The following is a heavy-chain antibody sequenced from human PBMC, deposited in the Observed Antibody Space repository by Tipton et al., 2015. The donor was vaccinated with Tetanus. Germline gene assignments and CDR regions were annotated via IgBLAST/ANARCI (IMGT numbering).Heavy chain of an antibody. CDR3: ARDRGDYIYYGMDV. Sequence: QLVQSGAEMKKPGASVKVSCKASGYTFTGYYMYWVRQAPGQGLEWMGWIDPNSGGTVYAQKFQGRGTMTRDTSISTAYMELSSLRSDDTAVYYCARDRGDYIYYGMDVWGPGTTVTVS. CDR2: IDPNSGGT. J-gene: IGHJ6*02. V-gene: IGHV1-2*02. D-gene: IGHD3-22*01. CDR1: GYTFTGYY.